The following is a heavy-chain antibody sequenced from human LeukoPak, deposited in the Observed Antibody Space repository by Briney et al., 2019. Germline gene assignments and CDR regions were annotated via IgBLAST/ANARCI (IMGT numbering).Heavy chain of an antibody. V-gene: IGHV4-38-2*01. CDR3: ARHQGGEYCSSTSCRPYYFDY. CDR2: IYHSGST. Sequence: SETLSLTCAVSGYSISSGYYWGWIRQPPGKGLEWIGSIYHSGSTYYNPSLKSRVTISVDTSKNQFSLKLSSVTAADTAVYYCARHQGGEYCSSTSCRPYYFDYWGQGTLVTVSS. D-gene: IGHD2-2*01. J-gene: IGHJ4*02. CDR1: GYSISSGYY.